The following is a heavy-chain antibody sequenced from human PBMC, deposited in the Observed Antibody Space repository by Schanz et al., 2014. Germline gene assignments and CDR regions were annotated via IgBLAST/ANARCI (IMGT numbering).Heavy chain of an antibody. D-gene: IGHD3-10*01. J-gene: IGHJ4*02. CDR2: ISSSSSTI. V-gene: IGHV3-48*02. CDR3: AREGERKGMLPYYFDY. CDR1: GFTFRTYL. Sequence: EVQLVESGGGLVQPGGSLRLSCAASGFTFRTYLMNWVRQAPGKGLEWVSFISSSSSTIYYAGSVKGRFTISRDNAKNSLYLQMNSLREEDTAVYYCAREGERKGMLPYYFDYWGQGALVTVSS.